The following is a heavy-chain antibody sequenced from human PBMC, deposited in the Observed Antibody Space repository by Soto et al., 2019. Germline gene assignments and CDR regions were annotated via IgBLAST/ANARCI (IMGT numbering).Heavy chain of an antibody. CDR2: VYYSGST. Sequence: SETLSLTCTVSGGSISTFYWSWIRQPPGKGLEWIGYVYYSGSTNYNPSLKSRVTISVDTSKNQFSLKLSSVTAADTALYYCAREPYYGMDVWGHGITVTVSS. V-gene: IGHV4-59*01. CDR3: AREPYYGMDV. J-gene: IGHJ6*02. CDR1: GGSISTFY.